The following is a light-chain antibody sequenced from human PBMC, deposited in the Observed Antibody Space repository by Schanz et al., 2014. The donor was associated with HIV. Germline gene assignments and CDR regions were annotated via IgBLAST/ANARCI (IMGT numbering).Light chain of an antibody. V-gene: IGLV1-51*01. J-gene: IGLJ1*01. CDR2: DNY. Sequence: QSVLTQPPSVSAAPGQRVTISCSGSALNIGHSSVSWYQQFPGTAPKLLIYDNYQRPSGVPDRFSGSKSGTSATLGITGLQTGDEADYYCGTWDSSLSAGVFGTGTKLTVL. CDR1: ALNIGHSS. CDR3: GTWDSSLSAGV.